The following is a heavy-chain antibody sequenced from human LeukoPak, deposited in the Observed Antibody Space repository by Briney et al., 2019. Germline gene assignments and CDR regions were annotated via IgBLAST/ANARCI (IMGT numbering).Heavy chain of an antibody. CDR1: GFTFSNE. V-gene: IGHV3-48*03. CDR2: ISSSGSTI. CDR3: ARVGMIVGADY. D-gene: IGHD1-26*01. Sequence: GGSLRLSCAASGFTFSNEMNWVRQAPGKGLEWVSYISSSGSTIYYADSVKGRFTISRDNAKNSLYLQMNSLGAEDTAVYYCARVGMIVGADYWGQGTPVTVSS. J-gene: IGHJ4*02.